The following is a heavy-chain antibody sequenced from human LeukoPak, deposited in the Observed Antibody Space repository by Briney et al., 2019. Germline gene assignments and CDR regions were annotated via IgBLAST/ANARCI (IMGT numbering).Heavy chain of an antibody. J-gene: IGHJ4*02. CDR3: ARAGHTVSSFDY. V-gene: IGHV4-34*01. Sequence: PETLSLTCDVYGGSFSGYYWSWIRQPPGKGLEWIGEINHSGSTNYNPSLKSRVTISVDTSKNQFSLKLSSVTAADTAVHYCARAGHTVSSFDYWGQGTLVTVSS. CDR2: INHSGST. D-gene: IGHD4-17*01. CDR1: GGSFSGYY.